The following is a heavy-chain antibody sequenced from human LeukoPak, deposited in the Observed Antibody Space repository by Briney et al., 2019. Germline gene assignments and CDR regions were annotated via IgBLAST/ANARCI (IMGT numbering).Heavy chain of an antibody. CDR3: ARVQQWLVQRDIDY. CDR2: INHSGST. V-gene: IGHV4-34*01. CDR1: GGSFSGYY. J-gene: IGHJ4*02. Sequence: SETLSLTCAVYGGSFSGYYWSWIRQPPGKGLEWIGEINHSGSTNYNPSLKSRVTISVDTSKNQFSLKLSSVTAADTAVYYCARVQQWLVQRDIDYWGQGTLVTVSS. D-gene: IGHD6-19*01.